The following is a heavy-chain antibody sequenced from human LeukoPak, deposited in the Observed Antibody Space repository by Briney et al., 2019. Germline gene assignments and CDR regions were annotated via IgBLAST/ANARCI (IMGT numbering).Heavy chain of an antibody. Sequence: SETLSLTCTVSGGPMSSHYWSWIRQPPGKGLEYIGYIHDSGSTNYNPSLKSRVTISLDTSKNQFSLKLSSVTAADTAVYYCARLEMDTNYYYHYMDVWGKGTTVTVSS. V-gene: IGHV4-59*11. CDR1: GGPMSSHY. CDR2: IHDSGST. D-gene: IGHD5-18*01. J-gene: IGHJ6*03. CDR3: ARLEMDTNYYYHYMDV.